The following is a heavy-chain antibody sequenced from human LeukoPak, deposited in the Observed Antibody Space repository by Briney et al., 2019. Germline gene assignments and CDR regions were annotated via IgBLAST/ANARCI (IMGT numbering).Heavy chain of an antibody. J-gene: IGHJ4*02. CDR2: ISGSSSYT. V-gene: IGHV3-21*05. D-gene: IGHD6-19*01. Sequence: GGSLRLSCAASGFTFSSYSMNWVRQAPGKGLEWVSYISGSSSYTDYGDSVKGRFTISRDNSKKSLYLQMNSLRAEDTAVYYCARESSSGLIIDYLGQGTLVTVSS. CDR3: ARESSSGLIIDY. CDR1: GFTFSSYS.